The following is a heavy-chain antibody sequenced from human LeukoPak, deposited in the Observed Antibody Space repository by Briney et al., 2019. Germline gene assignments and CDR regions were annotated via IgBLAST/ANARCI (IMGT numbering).Heavy chain of an antibody. D-gene: IGHD1-26*01. J-gene: IGHJ4*02. CDR3: ALVGFESQDHDY. CDR1: GGSISSGGYY. V-gene: IGHV4-31*03. CDR2: IYYSGST. Sequence: SETLSLTCTVSGGSISSGGYYWSWIRQHPGKGLEWIGHIYYSGSTNYNPSLKSRVSISEDTSKNQFSLKLSSVTAADTAVYYCALVGFESQDHDYWGQGTLVTVSS.